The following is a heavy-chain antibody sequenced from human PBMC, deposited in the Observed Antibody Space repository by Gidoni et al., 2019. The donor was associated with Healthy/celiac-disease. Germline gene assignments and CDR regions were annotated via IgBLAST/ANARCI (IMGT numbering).Heavy chain of an antibody. Sequence: GDGLEWIGEINHSGSTNYNPSLKSRVTISVDTSKNQFSLKLSSVTAADTAVYYCASLDSSGYSYRFDYWGQGTLVTVSS. V-gene: IGHV4-34*01. CDR3: ASLDSSGYSYRFDY. J-gene: IGHJ4*02. CDR2: INHSGST. D-gene: IGHD3-22*01.